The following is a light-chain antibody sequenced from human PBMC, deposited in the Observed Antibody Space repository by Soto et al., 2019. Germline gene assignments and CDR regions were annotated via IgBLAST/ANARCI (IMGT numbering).Light chain of an antibody. CDR2: AAS. V-gene: IGKV1-6*02. CDR3: LQDHDYPWT. J-gene: IGKJ1*01. CDR1: QDIGND. Sequence: IQMTQSPSSLSVSVTDRVTITCRASQDIGNDLGWYQQRPGEAPELLLYAASTLRSGVPSRFSGSGSGTQFTLTINNLQPEGSATYFCLQDHDYPWTFGHGTKVEV.